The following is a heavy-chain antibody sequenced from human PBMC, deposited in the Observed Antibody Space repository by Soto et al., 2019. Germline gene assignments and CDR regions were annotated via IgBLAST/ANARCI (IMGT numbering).Heavy chain of an antibody. D-gene: IGHD4-4*01. Sequence: SGPTLVNPTQTLTLTCTFSGFSLSTSGVGVGWIRQPPGKALEWLALIYWNDDKRYSPSLKSRLTITKDTSKNQVVLTMTNIDPVDTATYYCAHSRRYSGVSYWGQGTLVTVSS. CDR3: AHSRRYSGVSY. CDR1: GFSLSTSGVG. J-gene: IGHJ4*02. CDR2: IYWNDDK. V-gene: IGHV2-5*01.